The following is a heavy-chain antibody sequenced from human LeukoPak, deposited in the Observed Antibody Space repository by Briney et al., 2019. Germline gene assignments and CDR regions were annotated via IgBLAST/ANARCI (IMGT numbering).Heavy chain of an antibody. J-gene: IGHJ3*02. CDR3: ARRGLSCSGGSCYSGAFDI. D-gene: IGHD2-15*01. Sequence: GESLQISCKGSGYSFTSYWIGWVRQMPGKGLEWMGIIYPGDSDTRYSPSFQGQVTISADKSISTAYLQWSSLKASDTAMYYCARRGLSCSGGSCYSGAFDIWGQETMVTVSS. CDR1: GYSFTSYW. V-gene: IGHV5-51*01. CDR2: IYPGDSDT.